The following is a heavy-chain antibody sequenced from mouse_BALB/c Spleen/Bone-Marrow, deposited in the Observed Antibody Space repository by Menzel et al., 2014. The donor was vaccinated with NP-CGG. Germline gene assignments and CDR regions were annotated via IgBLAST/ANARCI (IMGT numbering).Heavy chain of an antibody. Sequence: QVQLQQSGAELVRPGSSVKISCKASGYPFSSYWMNWVKQRPGQGLEWIGQIYPGDGVTNYNGKFKGNATLTADKSSSTAYMQLISLTSEDSAVYFCARKYGDYWGQGTTLTVSS. J-gene: IGHJ2*01. CDR1: GYPFSSYW. V-gene: IGHV1-80*01. CDR2: IYPGDGVT. D-gene: IGHD2-10*02. CDR3: ARKYGDY.